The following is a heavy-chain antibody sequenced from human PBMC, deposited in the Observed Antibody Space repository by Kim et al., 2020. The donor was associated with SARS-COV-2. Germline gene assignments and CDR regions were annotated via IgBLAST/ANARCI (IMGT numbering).Heavy chain of an antibody. D-gene: IGHD3-9*01. V-gene: IGHV1-18*01. CDR3: VRGRYFDWLLAPYFDY. Sequence: KLQGRVTMTTDTSTSTAYMELRSLRSDDTAVYYCVRGRYFDWLLAPYFDYWGQGTLVTVSS. J-gene: IGHJ4*02.